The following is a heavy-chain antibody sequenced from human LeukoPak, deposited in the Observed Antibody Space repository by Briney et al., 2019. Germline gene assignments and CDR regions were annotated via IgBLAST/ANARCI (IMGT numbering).Heavy chain of an antibody. CDR3: ASHYYYYGMDV. Sequence: GGSLRLSCAASGFTFSSYWMHWVRQAPGKGRVWVSRINSDGSSTSYADSVKGRFTISRDNAKNTLYLQMNSLRAEDTAVYYCASHYYYYGMDVWGQGTTVTVSS. CDR2: INSDGSST. CDR1: GFTFSSYW. V-gene: IGHV3-74*01. J-gene: IGHJ6*02.